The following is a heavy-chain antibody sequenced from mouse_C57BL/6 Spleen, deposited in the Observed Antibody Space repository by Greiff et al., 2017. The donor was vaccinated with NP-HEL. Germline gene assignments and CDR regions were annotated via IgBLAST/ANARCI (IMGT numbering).Heavy chain of an antibody. V-gene: IGHV5-4*01. Sequence: EVQLVESGGGLVKPGGSLKLSCAASGFTFSSYAMSWVRQTPEKRLEWVATISDGGSYTYYPDNVKGRFTISRDNAKNNLYLQMSHLKSEDTAMYYCAREETTEDYFDYWGQGTTLTVSS. J-gene: IGHJ2*01. D-gene: IGHD1-1*01. CDR1: GFTFSSYA. CDR2: ISDGGSYT. CDR3: AREETTEDYFDY.